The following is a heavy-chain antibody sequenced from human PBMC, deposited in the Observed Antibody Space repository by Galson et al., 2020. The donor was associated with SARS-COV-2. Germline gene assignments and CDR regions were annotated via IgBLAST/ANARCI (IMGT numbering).Heavy chain of an antibody. V-gene: IGHV4-61*02. CDR2: IYTSGST. D-gene: IGHD3-9*01. CDR1: GASISSGSYY. Sequence: SETLSLTCTVSGASISSGSYYWSWIRQPAGTGLEWIGRIYTSGSTNYNPSLKSRVTISVDTSKNQFSLKLSSVTAADTAVYYCARGVSSGDWLLPVYWYFDLWGRGTLVTVSS. CDR3: ARGVSSGDWLLPVYWYFDL. J-gene: IGHJ2*01.